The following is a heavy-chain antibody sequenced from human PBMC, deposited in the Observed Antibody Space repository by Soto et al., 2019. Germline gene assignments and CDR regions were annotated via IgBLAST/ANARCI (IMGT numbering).Heavy chain of an antibody. CDR1: GASISSGAYH. D-gene: IGHD1-1*01. Sequence: QVQLQESGPGLVKPSQTLSLTCTVSGASISSGAYHWSWIRQHPGEGLEWIGYIYKSGNYYNPSLQSRLTISADTSKNQFSLNLSSVTAADTAVYYCTTYSEGSGGTDYWCQRTLVTVSS. CDR3: TTYSEGSGGTDY. V-gene: IGHV4-31*03. CDR2: IYKSGN. J-gene: IGHJ4*02.